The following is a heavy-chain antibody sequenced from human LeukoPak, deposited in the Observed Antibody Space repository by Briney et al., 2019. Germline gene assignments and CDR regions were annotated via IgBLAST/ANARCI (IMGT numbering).Heavy chain of an antibody. J-gene: IGHJ4*02. D-gene: IGHD3-10*01. Sequence: ASVKVSCKASGYTFTSYDINWVRQAPGQGLEWMGWINPNNGNTKYAQNFQGRVTMTRDTSISTAYMELDRLRFDDTAVYYCARDSGEVPDYWGEGTLVTVSS. CDR3: ARDSGEVPDY. V-gene: IGHV1-2*02. CDR1: GYTFTSYD. CDR2: INPNNGNT.